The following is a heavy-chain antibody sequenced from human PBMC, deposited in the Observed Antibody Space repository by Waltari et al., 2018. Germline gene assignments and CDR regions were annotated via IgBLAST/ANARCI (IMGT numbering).Heavy chain of an antibody. J-gene: IGHJ5*02. CDR2: IYYSGRT. V-gene: IGHV4-31*03. CDR3: ARDYYYDSSGHASNWFDP. CDR1: GGSISRGGYY. Sequence: QVQLQESGPGLVKPSQTLSLTCTVSGGSISRGGYYWSWIRQHPGKGLEWIGYIYYSGRTYYNPSLKSRVTISVDTSKNQFSLKLSSVTAADTAVYYCARDYYYDSSGHASNWFDPWGQGTLVTVSS. D-gene: IGHD3-22*01.